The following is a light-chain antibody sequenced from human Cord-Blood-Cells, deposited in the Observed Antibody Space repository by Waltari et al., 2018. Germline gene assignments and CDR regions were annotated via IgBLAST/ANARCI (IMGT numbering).Light chain of an antibody. Sequence: QSALTQPASVSGSPGQSITIPCTGTSSDVGGYNYVSWYQQQPGKAPKLIIYEVSNRPSGVSNRFSGSKSGNTASLTISGLQAEDEADYYCSSYTSSSTLVFGTGTKVTVL. J-gene: IGLJ1*01. CDR3: SSYTSSSTLV. CDR1: SSDVGGYNY. CDR2: EVS. V-gene: IGLV2-14*01.